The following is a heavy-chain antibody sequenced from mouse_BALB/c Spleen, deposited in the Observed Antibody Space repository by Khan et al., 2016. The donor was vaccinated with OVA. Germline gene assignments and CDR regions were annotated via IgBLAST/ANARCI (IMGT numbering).Heavy chain of an antibody. CDR2: IFPGSGTP. D-gene: IGHD2-14*01. CDR3: ARGGYSGFAY. Sequence: QVQLQQSGPELVKPGASLKVSCKASGYTFTDYVIGWVRQRPSQGLEWIGDIFPGSGTPYYNENFKDKATLTADKSSNTAYMQLSSLASEDSAVYFCARGGYSGFAYWGQGTLVTVSA. V-gene: IGHV1-77*01. CDR1: GYTFTDYV. J-gene: IGHJ3*01.